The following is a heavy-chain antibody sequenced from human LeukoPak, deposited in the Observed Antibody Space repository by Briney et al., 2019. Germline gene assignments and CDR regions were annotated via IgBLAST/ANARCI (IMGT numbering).Heavy chain of an antibody. CDR3: TIGLAGDWDAFGI. V-gene: IGHV1-3*01. CDR1: EYTFTTCA. Sequence: GASVKVSCKTSEYTFTTCAVHWVRQAPGQRLEWMGWIHSDSGNTKYSQKLQGRVTIARDTSASTIYMELSSLRFEDTAVYFCTIGLAGDWDAFGIWGLGTMVTVSS. J-gene: IGHJ3*02. CDR2: IHSDSGNT. D-gene: IGHD6-19*01.